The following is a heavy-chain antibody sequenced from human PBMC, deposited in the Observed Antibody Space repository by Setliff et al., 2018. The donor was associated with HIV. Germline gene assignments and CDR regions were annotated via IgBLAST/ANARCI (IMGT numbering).Heavy chain of an antibody. CDR3: ARTLLWFGESVYFDY. CDR2: IYTSGST. V-gene: IGHV4-61*02. J-gene: IGHJ4*02. CDR1: GGSISSGSYY. Sequence: SETLSLTCTVSGGSISSGSYYWSWIRQPAGKGLEWIGRIYTSGSTNYNPSLKSRVTISVDTSKNQFSLKLSSVTAADTAVYYCARTLLWFGESVYFDYWGQGTLVTVSS. D-gene: IGHD3-10*01.